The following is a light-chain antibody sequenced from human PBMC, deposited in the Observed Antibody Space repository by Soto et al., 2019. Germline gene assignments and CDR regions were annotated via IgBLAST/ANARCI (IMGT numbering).Light chain of an antibody. V-gene: IGKV1D-13*01. CDR2: DAS. CDR3: QQFNNYPLT. J-gene: IGKJ5*01. Sequence: AIQLTQAPSSLSVSVGDRVTITCRASQGISSAVAWYQQKPGKPPKLLMYDASSLESGVPPRFSGSGSGTDFTRSISSLQPEDFATYYCQQFNNYPLTFGQGTRLEIK. CDR1: QGISSA.